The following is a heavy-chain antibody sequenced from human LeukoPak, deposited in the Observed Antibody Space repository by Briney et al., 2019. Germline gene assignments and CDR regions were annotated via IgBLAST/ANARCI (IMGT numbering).Heavy chain of an antibody. D-gene: IGHD6-19*01. Sequence: GGSLRLSCATSGFTFSTHVMSWVRQAPGKGLERVASITGGGDKSFYADSVKGRFTISRDNAKNSLYLQMNSLRADDTAVYYCASFWGQWLVPLDYWGQGTLVTVSS. CDR3: ASFWGQWLVPLDY. J-gene: IGHJ4*02. V-gene: IGHV3-23*01. CDR1: GFTFSTHV. CDR2: ITGGGDKS.